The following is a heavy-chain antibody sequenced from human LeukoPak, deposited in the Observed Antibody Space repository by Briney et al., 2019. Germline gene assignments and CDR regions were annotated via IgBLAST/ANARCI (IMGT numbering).Heavy chain of an antibody. CDR1: GFTFSSYA. J-gene: IGHJ4*02. CDR2: IWYDGSNK. D-gene: IGHD4-17*01. CDR3: ASERALGVTTAFDY. V-gene: IGHV3-33*08. Sequence: PGGSLRLSCAASGFTFSSYAMHWVRQAPGKGLERVAVIWYDGSNKYYTNSVKGRFTISRDNSKNTLYLQMIRLRAEDTAVYYCASERALGVTTAFDYWGQGTLVTVSS.